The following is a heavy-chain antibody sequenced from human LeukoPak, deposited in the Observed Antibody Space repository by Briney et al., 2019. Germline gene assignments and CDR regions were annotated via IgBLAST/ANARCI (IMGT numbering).Heavy chain of an antibody. CDR3: ARRGGKDFDY. J-gene: IGHJ4*02. Sequence: GESLKISCKGSGYSFTINWIGWVRQMPGKGLEWMGIISPGDSHTRYSPSFEGQVTISADKSITTAYLQWSSLKASDTAMYYCARRGGKDFDYWGQGTLVTVSS. D-gene: IGHD3-10*01. V-gene: IGHV5-51*01. CDR1: GYSFTINW. CDR2: ISPGDSHT.